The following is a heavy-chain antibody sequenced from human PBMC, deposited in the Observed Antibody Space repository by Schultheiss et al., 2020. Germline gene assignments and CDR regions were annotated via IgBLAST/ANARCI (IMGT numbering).Heavy chain of an antibody. CDR1: GGSISSYY. CDR2: IYYSGST. D-gene: IGHD1-14*01. CDR3: AREAGGEPIDY. V-gene: IGHV4-59*12. J-gene: IGHJ4*02. Sequence: SETLSLTCTVSGGSISSYYWSWIRQPPGKGLEWIGYIYYSGSTYYNPSLKSRVTISVDTSKNQFSLKLSSVTAADTAVYYCAREAGGEPIDYWGQGTLVTVSS.